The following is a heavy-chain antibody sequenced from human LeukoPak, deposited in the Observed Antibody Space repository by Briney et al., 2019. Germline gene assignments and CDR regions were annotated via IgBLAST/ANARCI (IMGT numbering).Heavy chain of an antibody. V-gene: IGHV4-34*01. CDR1: GGSFSGYY. J-gene: IGHJ4*02. CDR2: INHSGGT. D-gene: IGHD3-10*01. Sequence: SETLSLTCAVYGGSFSGYYWSWIRQPPGKGLEWIGEINHSGGTNYNPSLKSRVTISVDTSKNQFSLKLSSVTAADTAVYYCARVMPYKRRFGESLPFDYWGQGTLVTVSS. CDR3: ARVMPYKRRFGESLPFDY.